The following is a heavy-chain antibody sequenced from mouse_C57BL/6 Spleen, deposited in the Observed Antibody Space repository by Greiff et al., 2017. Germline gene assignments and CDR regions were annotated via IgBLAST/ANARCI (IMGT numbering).Heavy chain of an antibody. Sequence: QVQLQQPGAELVRPGTSVKLSCKASGYTFTSYWLHWVKQRPGQGLEWIGVIDPSDSYTNYNQKFKGKATLTVDTSSSTAYMQLSSLTSEDSAVYYCARDGSSDWYCDVGGTGTTVTVSS. J-gene: IGHJ1*03. V-gene: IGHV1-59*01. CDR3: ARDGSSDWYCDV. CDR1: GYTFTSYW. CDR2: IDPSDSYT. D-gene: IGHD1-1*01.